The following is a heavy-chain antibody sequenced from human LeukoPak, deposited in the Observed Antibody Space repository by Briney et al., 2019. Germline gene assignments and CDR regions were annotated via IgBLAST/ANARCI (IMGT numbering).Heavy chain of an antibody. D-gene: IGHD5-18*01. CDR2: ISSSGSTI. V-gene: IGHV3-48*03. J-gene: IGHJ4*02. CDR3: ARDSGYSYGNFDY. CDR1: GFTFSSYE. Sequence: PGGSLRLSCAASGFTFSSYEMNWVRQAPGKGLEWVSHISSSGSTIYYADSVKGRFTISRDNAKNSLYLQMNSLRAEDTAVYYCARDSGYSYGNFDYWGQGTLVTVSS.